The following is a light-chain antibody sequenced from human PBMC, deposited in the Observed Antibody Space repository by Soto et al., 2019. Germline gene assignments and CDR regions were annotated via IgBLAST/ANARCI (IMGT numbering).Light chain of an antibody. J-gene: IGKJ3*01. CDR1: QGISNY. CDR3: QQYDNLPLFT. CDR2: DAS. Sequence: DIQMTQSPSSRSASVGDRVTITCQASQGISNYLNWYQQQPGKAPKLLIYDASNLETGVPSRFSGSGSGTDFTFTISSLQPEDIATYYCQQYDNLPLFTFGPGTKVDIK. V-gene: IGKV1-33*01.